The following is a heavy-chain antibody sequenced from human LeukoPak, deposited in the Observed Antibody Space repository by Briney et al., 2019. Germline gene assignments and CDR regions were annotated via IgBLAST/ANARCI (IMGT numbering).Heavy chain of an antibody. Sequence: GGSLRLSCAASGFTFSSYGMHWVRQAPGKGLEWVALIWYDGSNKNYVDSVKGRFTISRDNSKNTLYLRMNSLRAEDTAVYYCAKEVHSTYYYDSSGPLPYYFDNWGQGTLVTVSS. V-gene: IGHV3-33*06. CDR3: AKEVHSTYYYDSSGPLPYYFDN. CDR2: IWYDGSNK. J-gene: IGHJ4*02. D-gene: IGHD3-22*01. CDR1: GFTFSSYG.